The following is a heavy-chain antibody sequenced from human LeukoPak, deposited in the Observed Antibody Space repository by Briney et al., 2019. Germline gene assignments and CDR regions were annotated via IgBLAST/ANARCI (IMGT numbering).Heavy chain of an antibody. D-gene: IGHD6-19*01. CDR1: GFTFSSYG. J-gene: IGHJ4*02. CDR2: IWYDGSNK. Sequence: GGSLRLSCAASGFTFSSYGMHWVRQAPGKGLEWVAVIWYDGSNKYYADSVKGRFTISRDNSNNTLYLQMNSLRAEDTAVYYCAKLFGGWYSSGWYGDYWGQGTLVTVSS. V-gene: IGHV3-33*06. CDR3: AKLFGGWYSSGWYGDY.